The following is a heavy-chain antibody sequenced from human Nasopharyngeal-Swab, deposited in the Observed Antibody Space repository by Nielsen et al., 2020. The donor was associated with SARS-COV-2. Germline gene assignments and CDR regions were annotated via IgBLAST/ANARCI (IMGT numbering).Heavy chain of an antibody. CDR1: GFTFSSYA. Sequence: ESLKISCAASGFTFSSYAMSWVRQAPGKGLEWVSAISGSGGSTYYADSVKGRFTISRDNAKNSLYLQMNSLRAEDTAVYYCARGGEAGYYYYGMDVWGQGTTVTVSS. CDR3: ARGGEAGYYYYGMDV. D-gene: IGHD2-21*01. CDR2: ISGSGGST. V-gene: IGHV3-23*01. J-gene: IGHJ6*02.